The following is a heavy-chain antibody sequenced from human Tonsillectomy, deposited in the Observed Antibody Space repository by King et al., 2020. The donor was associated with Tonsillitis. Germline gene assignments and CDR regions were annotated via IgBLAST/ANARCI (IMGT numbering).Heavy chain of an antibody. J-gene: IGHJ6*02. Sequence: VQLVESGGGLVKPGGSLRLSCEASGFTFTSYTINWVRQAPGKGLEWVSSISISSSYIYYADSVKGRFTISKDNAKNSLYLQMNSLRAEDKAVYYCSRDVSYYDGCGYVYAMDGWGQGTTVTVSS. D-gene: IGHD3-22*01. CDR2: ISISSSYI. V-gene: IGHV3-21*01. CDR1: GFTFTSYT. CDR3: SRDVSYYDGCGYVYAMDG.